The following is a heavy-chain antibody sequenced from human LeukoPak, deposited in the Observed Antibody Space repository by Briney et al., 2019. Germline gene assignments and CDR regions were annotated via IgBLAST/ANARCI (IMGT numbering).Heavy chain of an antibody. D-gene: IGHD5-24*01. J-gene: IGHJ6*03. V-gene: IGHV4-59*01. CDR3: ARGGYQMATITRYYYYYMDV. CDR2: IYYSGST. Sequence: SETLSLTCTVSGGSISSYYRSWIRQPPGKGLEWIGYIYYSGSTNYNPSLKSRVTISVDTSKNQFSLKLSSVTAADTAVYYCARGGYQMATITRYYYYYMDVWGKGTTVTISS. CDR1: GGSISSYY.